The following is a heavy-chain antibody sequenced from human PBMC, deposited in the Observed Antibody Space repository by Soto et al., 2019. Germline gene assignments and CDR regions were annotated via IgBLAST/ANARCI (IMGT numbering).Heavy chain of an antibody. CDR3: ARGRGYSGDDHYYYFDMDV. V-gene: IGHV1-69*01. Sequence: QVQLVQSGAEVKKPASSVKVSCKASGGTFNNYPITWVRQAPGEGLEWMVGSIPIFGTANYAQNFQGRVTISVHESTSTAYMELSSLRSEDTAVYYCARGRGYSGDDHYYYFDMDVWGQGTTVNVSS. J-gene: IGHJ6*02. CDR2: SIPIFGTA. CDR1: GGTFNNYP. D-gene: IGHD5-12*01.